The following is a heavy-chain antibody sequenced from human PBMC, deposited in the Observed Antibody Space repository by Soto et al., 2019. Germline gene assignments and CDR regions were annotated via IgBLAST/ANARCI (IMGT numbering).Heavy chain of an antibody. V-gene: IGHV1-8*01. D-gene: IGHD3-16*01. J-gene: IGHJ6*02. CDR3: AREGVRGMDV. CDR1: GYTFTSYD. Sequence: QVQLVQSGAEVKKPGASVKVSCKASGYTFTSYDINWVRQATGQGLEWMGWMNPNSANTGYAQKFPGRGTMTRNTHINTAYLGLSSLGSGDPAGYYCAREGVRGMDVWGQGTTVTVSS. CDR2: MNPNSANT.